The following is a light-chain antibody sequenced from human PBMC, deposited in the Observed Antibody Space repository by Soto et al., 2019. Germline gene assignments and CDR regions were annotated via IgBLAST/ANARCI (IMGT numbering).Light chain of an antibody. J-gene: IGLJ1*01. Sequence: QSVLTQPPSASGTPGQRVTISCSGSSSNIGSNPVNWYQQLPGTAPKLLIYSNYQRPPGVPDRFSGSKSGTSASLATSGLQSEDEADYYCVVWDDSLNAYVFGTGTKVTVL. CDR3: VVWDDSLNAYV. CDR2: SNY. CDR1: SSNIGSNP. V-gene: IGLV1-44*01.